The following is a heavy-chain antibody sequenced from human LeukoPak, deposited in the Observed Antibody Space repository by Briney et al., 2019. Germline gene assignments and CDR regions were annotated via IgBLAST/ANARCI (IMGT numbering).Heavy chain of an antibody. CDR3: AKDFRHSHRYYFDY. V-gene: IGHV3-9*01. Sequence: GGSLRLSCAVSGFTFNDYAMHWVRHAPGKGLEWVSGISWNSGTIGYADSVKGRFTISRDNAKNSLYLQINSLRAEDTALYYCAKDFRHSHRYYFDYWGQGTLVTVSS. CDR2: ISWNSGTI. J-gene: IGHJ4*02. CDR1: GFTFNDYA.